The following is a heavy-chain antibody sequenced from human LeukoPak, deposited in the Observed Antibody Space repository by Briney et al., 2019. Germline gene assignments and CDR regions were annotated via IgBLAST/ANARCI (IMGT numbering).Heavy chain of an antibody. Sequence: GASVKVSCKASGGTFSSYAISWVRQAPGHGLEWMGRIIPILGIANYAQKFQGRVTITADKSTSTAYMELSSLRSEDTAVYYCARRGDYYYGMDVWGQGTTVTVSS. CDR1: GGTFSSYA. CDR2: IIPILGIA. J-gene: IGHJ6*02. V-gene: IGHV1-69*04. CDR3: ARRGDYYYGMDV.